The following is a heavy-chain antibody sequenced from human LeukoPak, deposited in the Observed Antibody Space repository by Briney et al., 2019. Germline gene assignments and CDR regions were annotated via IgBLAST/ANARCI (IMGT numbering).Heavy chain of an antibody. CDR1: GYTFTGYY. CDR2: INPNSGGT. Sequence: GASVKVSCKASGYTFTGYYMHWVRQAPGQGLEWMGWINPNSGGTKYAQKFQGRVTTTRDTSISTAYMELSRLRSDDTAVYYCADEFGLKWLADWGQGTLVTVSS. D-gene: IGHD6-19*01. V-gene: IGHV1-2*02. J-gene: IGHJ4*02. CDR3: ADEFGLKWLAD.